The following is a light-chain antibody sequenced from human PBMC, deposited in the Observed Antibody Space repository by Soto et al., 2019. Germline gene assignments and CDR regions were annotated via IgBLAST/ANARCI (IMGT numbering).Light chain of an antibody. CDR2: GAS. V-gene: IGKV3-20*01. Sequence: IVLTQSPGTLSSSPGERATLSCRASQSVSTSNLAWYQQRPGQAPRLLIYGASRRATGIPDRFSGSGSGTDFTLTIRRLEPEDLAVYYCQQYDNSVGTFGQGTKVEIK. CDR1: QSVSTSN. CDR3: QQYDNSVGT. J-gene: IGKJ1*01.